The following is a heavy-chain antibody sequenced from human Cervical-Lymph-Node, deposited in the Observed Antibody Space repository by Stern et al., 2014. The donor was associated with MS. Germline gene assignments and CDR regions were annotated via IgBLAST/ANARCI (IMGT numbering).Heavy chain of an antibody. CDR1: GFTFSSYS. D-gene: IGHD3-9*01. Sequence: EVQLVESGGGLVKPGGSLRLSCAASGFTFSSYSMNWVRQAPGKGLEWVSSISSSSSYIYYADSVKGRFTISRDNAKNSLYLQMNSLRAEDTAVYYCARGGVLRYFDWSYYFDYWGQGTLVTVSS. J-gene: IGHJ4*02. V-gene: IGHV3-21*01. CDR2: ISSSSSYI. CDR3: ARGGVLRYFDWSYYFDY.